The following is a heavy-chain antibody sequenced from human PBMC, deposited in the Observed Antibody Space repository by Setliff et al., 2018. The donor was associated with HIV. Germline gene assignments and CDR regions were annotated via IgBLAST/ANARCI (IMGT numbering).Heavy chain of an antibody. CDR3: ARVQVGGYNFYFDY. D-gene: IGHD5-12*01. CDR1: GGSISSGSYY. V-gene: IGHV4-61*09. J-gene: IGHJ4*02. Sequence: SETLSLTCTVSGGSISSGSYYWSWIRQPAGKGLEWIGHIHTSGSSSYNPSLKSRVIISLDTSKNQISRKLNSVTAADTAVYYCARVQVGGYNFYFDYWGQGTLVTVSS. CDR2: IHTSGSS.